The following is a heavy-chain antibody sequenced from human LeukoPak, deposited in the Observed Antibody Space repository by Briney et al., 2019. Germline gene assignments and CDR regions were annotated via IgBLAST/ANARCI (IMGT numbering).Heavy chain of an antibody. CDR3: ARYYYDSSGYYSREDRYYYYGMDV. J-gene: IGHJ6*02. CDR2: ISAYNGNT. D-gene: IGHD3-22*01. V-gene: IGHV1-18*01. CDR1: GYTFTSYG. Sequence: ASVKVSCKASGYTFTSYGISWVRQAPGQGLEWMGWISAYNGNTNYAQKLQGRVTMTTDTSTSTAYMELRSLRSDDTAVYYCARYYYDSSGYYSREDRYYYYGMDVWGHGTTVTVSS.